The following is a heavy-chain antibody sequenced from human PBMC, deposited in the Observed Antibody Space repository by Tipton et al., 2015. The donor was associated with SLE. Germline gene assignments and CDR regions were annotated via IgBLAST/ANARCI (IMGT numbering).Heavy chain of an antibody. V-gene: IGHV3-48*01. CDR2: ISTGSSIM. Sequence: GSLRLSCAASGFTFGDYSINWVRQAPGKGLEWLSYISTGSSIMYYADSVKGRFTISRDNAKNSLFLQMSSLRVDDTAVYYCARDPGFSYGISWYFDLWGRGTLVTVSS. D-gene: IGHD5-18*01. CDR3: ARDPGFSYGISWYFDL. CDR1: GFTFGDYS. J-gene: IGHJ2*01.